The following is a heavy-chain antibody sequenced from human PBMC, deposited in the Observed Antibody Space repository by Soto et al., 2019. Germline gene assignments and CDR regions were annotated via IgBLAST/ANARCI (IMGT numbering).Heavy chain of an antibody. J-gene: IGHJ6*02. CDR3: ARAPDVLRFLEWFPGHMDV. V-gene: IGHV3-9*01. CDR1: GFTFDDYA. D-gene: IGHD3-3*01. Sequence: GGSLRLSCAASGFTFDDYAMHWVRQAPGKGLEWVSGISQSSGSKHYGDSVKGRFTISRDNSKNTLYLQMNSLRAEDTAVYYCARAPDVLRFLEWFPGHMDVWGQGTTVTVSS. CDR2: ISQSSGSK.